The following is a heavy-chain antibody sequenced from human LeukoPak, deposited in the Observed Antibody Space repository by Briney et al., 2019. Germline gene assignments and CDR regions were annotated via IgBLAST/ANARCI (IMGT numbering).Heavy chain of an antibody. CDR1: GFTFDDYG. J-gene: IGHJ4*02. CDR2: INWNGGST. D-gene: IGHD3-22*01. Sequence: GGSLRLSCAASGFTFDDYGMRWVRQAPGKGLEWVSGINWNGGSTGYADSVKGRFTISRDNAKNSLYLQMSSQRAEDTALYYCARKSSGYYIFDYWGQGTLVTVSS. CDR3: ARKSSGYYIFDY. V-gene: IGHV3-20*04.